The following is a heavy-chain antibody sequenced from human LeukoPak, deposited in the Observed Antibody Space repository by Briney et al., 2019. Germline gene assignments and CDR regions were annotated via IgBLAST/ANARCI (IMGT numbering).Heavy chain of an antibody. V-gene: IGHV4-30-4*01. D-gene: IGHD2-15*01. CDR3: ARGGLSSTGSDDVFDI. Sequence: PSETLSLTCTVSGGSISSGDYYWSWIRQPPGKGLEWIGYIYYSGSTYYNPSLKSRVTISVDTSKNQFSLKLSSVTAADTAVYYCARGGLSSTGSDDVFDIWGQGTMVTVSS. CDR1: GGSISSGDYY. CDR2: IYYSGST. J-gene: IGHJ3*02.